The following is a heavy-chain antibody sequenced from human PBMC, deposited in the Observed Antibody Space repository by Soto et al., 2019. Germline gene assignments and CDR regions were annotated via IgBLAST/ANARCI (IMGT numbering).Heavy chain of an antibody. CDR3: ARDLTRYYDSSGYWNAFDI. D-gene: IGHD3-22*01. J-gene: IGHJ3*02. V-gene: IGHV4-31*03. CDR2: IYYSGST. CDR1: GGPISSGGYY. Sequence: SETLSLTCTVSGGPISSGGYYWSWIRQHPGKGLEWIGYIYYSGSTYYNPSLKSRVTISVDTSKNQFSLKLSSVTAADTAVYYCARDLTRYYDSSGYWNAFDIWGQGTMVTVSS.